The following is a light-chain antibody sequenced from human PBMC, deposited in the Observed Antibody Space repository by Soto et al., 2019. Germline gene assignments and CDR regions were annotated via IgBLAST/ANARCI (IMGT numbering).Light chain of an antibody. CDR3: QQYNNWLIT. V-gene: IGKV3-15*01. CDR1: QSVSSN. J-gene: IGKJ5*01. CDR2: GAS. Sequence: EIVMTQSPATLSVSPGERATLSCRASQSVSSNLAWYQQKPGQAPRLLIYGASTRATGIPARFSGSGSGTEFTLTSSSLQSEDCAVYYCQQYNNWLITFGQVTRLEIK.